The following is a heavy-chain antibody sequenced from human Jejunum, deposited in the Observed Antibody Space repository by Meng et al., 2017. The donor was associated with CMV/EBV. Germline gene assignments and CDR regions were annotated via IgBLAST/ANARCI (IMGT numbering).Heavy chain of an antibody. V-gene: IGHV4-34*01. CDR2: INHSGSA. Sequence: GGSFSGYYWSWIRQSPGQGLEWIGQINHSGSASYNPSLRRRVTISEDTSKNQFSLRLTSVTAADTALYYCARKYCGSSNCYPFDYWGQGELVTVSS. CDR1: GGSFSGYY. D-gene: IGHD2-2*01. J-gene: IGHJ4*02. CDR3: ARKYCGSSNCYPFDY.